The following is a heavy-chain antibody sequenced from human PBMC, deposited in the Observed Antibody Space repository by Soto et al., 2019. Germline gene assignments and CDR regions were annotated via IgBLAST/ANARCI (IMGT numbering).Heavy chain of an antibody. Sequence: GGSLRLSCAASGFTFSSYSMNWVRQAPGKGLEWVSYISSSSSTIYYADSVKGRFTISRDNAKNSLYLQMDSLRDEDTAVYYCARVPLSSGSYGMDVWGQGTTVTVSS. D-gene: IGHD3-22*01. CDR2: ISSSSSTI. J-gene: IGHJ6*02. V-gene: IGHV3-48*02. CDR3: ARVPLSSGSYGMDV. CDR1: GFTFSSYS.